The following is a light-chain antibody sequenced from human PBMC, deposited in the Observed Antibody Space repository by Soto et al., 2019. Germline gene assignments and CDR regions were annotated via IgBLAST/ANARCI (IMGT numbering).Light chain of an antibody. J-gene: IGKJ2*02. CDR1: ESVDRY. Sequence: VLTQSPDILSLSPGQTATLSCRASESVDRYVAWYQQKVGQAPRLLIYDASTRATGVAARFSGSGSATDFTLTISSLEPDDFAVYYCQQRARWPSTFGPGTKVDIK. CDR2: DAS. V-gene: IGKV3-11*01. CDR3: QQRARWPST.